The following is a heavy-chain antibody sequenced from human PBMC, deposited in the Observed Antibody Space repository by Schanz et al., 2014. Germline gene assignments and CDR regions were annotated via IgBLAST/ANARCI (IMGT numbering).Heavy chain of an antibody. D-gene: IGHD3-10*01. CDR1: GFSFSDSF. V-gene: IGHV3-11*01. Sequence: PGGSLRLSCVASGFSFSDSFMSWIRQTPEKGLEWIAFMSHSGGVIYYAESVRGRFTISRDNSKNTLYLQMNSLRAEDTAVYYCTADLWFGAVWGVWWGQGTLVTVSS. J-gene: IGHJ4*02. CDR2: MSHSGGVI. CDR3: TADLWFGAVWGVW.